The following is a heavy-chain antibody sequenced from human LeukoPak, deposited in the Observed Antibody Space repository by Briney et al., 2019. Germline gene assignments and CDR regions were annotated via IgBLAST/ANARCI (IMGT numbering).Heavy chain of an antibody. CDR1: GFTFSSYW. V-gene: IGHV3-74*01. CDR2: ISTDVSVT. D-gene: IGHD1-26*01. J-gene: IGHJ4*02. CDR3: TRAGLMGAADS. Sequence: GGSLRLSCAASGFTFSSYWMHWVRQSPGKGRVWVSCISTDVSVTSYADSVKGRYTISRDNAKNTLYLQMNSLRVEDTAVYYCTRAGLMGAADSWGQGTLVTVSS.